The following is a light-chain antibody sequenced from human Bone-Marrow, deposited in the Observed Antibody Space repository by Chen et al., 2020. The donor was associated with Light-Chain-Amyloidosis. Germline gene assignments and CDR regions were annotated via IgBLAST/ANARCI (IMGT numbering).Light chain of an antibody. J-gene: IGKJ4*01. CDR3: QQYDSYSPLT. Sequence: DIQMTQSPSTLSASVGDRVTITCRASQTISSWLAWYQQKPGKAPKLLIYKSSSLESGVPSRFSGSGSGTEFTLTISRLQPDDSATYYCQQYDSYSPLTFGGGTKVESK. V-gene: IGKV1-5*03. CDR1: QTISSW. CDR2: KSS.